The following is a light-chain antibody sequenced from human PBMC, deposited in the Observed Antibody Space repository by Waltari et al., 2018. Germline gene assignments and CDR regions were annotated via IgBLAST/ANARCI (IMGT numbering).Light chain of an antibody. CDR1: QSISRY. V-gene: IGKV3-20*01. CDR2: AAS. Sequence: EIVLTQSPGTLSWSPGERATLTCRASQSISRYLAWYQQKPGQAPRLLIYAASSRATGIPDRFSGSGSGTDFSLTISRLEPEDFAVYYCQNHERLPAMFGQGTKVEIK. CDR3: QNHERLPAM. J-gene: IGKJ1*01.